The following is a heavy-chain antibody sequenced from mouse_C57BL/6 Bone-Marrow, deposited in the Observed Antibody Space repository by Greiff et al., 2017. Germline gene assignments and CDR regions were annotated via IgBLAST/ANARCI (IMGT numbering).Heavy chain of an antibody. V-gene: IGHV1-59*01. CDR3: ARETAQATFAY. CDR2: IDPSDSYT. CDR1: GYTFTSYW. Sequence: QVHVKQPGAELVRPGTSVKLSCKASGYTFTSYWMHWVKQRPGQGLEWIGVIDPSDSYTNYNQKFKGKATLTVDTSSSTAYIQLSILTSEDSAVYYCARETAQATFAYWGQGTLVTVSA. J-gene: IGHJ3*01. D-gene: IGHD3-2*02.